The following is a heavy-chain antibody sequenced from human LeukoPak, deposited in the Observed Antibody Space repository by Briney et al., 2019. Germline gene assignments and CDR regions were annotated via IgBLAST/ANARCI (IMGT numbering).Heavy chain of an antibody. J-gene: IGHJ6*02. D-gene: IGHD2-15*01. CDR2: ISSSGSTI. CDR1: GFTFSSYE. CDR3: ARDICSGGSCYPGYYYGMDA. V-gene: IGHV3-48*03. Sequence: GGSLRLSCAASGFTFSSYEMNWVRQAPGKGLEWVSYISSSGSTIYYADSVKGRFTISRDNAKNSLHLQTNSLRAEDTAVYYCARDICSGGSCYPGYYYGMDAWGQGTTVTVSS.